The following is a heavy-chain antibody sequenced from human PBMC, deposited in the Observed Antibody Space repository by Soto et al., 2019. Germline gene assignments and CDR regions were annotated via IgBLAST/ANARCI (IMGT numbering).Heavy chain of an antibody. CDR1: GFTFSSYA. D-gene: IGHD4-17*01. CDR2: VSSDGSNK. J-gene: IGHJ3*02. Sequence: GGSLRLSCAASGFTFSSYAMHWVRQAPGKGLEWVAVVSSDGSNKFYADSVKGRFTISRDNSKNTLYLQMNSLRAEDTAIYYCARDTVRGDYAFDIWGQGTVVTVPS. V-gene: IGHV3-30-3*01. CDR3: ARDTVRGDYAFDI.